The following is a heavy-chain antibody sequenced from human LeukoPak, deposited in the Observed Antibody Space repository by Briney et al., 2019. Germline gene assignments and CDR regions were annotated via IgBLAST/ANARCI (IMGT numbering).Heavy chain of an antibody. J-gene: IGHJ4*02. Sequence: PSETLSLTCAVYGGSFSGYYWSWIRQPPGKGLEWGGEINHSGSTNYNPSLKSRVTLSVGPSKNQFSLKLSSVTAADTAVYYCASPQGYDILTGYPRSFWYFDYWGQGTLVTVSS. D-gene: IGHD3-9*01. CDR2: INHSGST. V-gene: IGHV4-34*01. CDR1: GGSFSGYY. CDR3: ASPQGYDILTGYPRSFWYFDY.